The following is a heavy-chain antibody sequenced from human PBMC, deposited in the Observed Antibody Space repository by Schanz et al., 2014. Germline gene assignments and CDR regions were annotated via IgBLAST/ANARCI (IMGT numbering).Heavy chain of an antibody. CDR3: ARDRRNADLDY. Sequence: EVQLLESGGGLVQPGGSLRLSCAASGFTFSSYAMSWVRQAPGKGLEWVSAISGSGGSTYYADSVKGRFTISRDNAKNSLFLQMNSLRAEDTALYYCARDRRNADLDYWGQGTLVTVSS. J-gene: IGHJ4*02. CDR1: GFTFSSYA. CDR2: ISGSGGST. D-gene: IGHD1-1*01. V-gene: IGHV3-23*01.